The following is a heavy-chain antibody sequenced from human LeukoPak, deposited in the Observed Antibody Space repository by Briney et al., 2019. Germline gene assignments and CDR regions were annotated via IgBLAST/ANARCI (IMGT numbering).Heavy chain of an antibody. V-gene: IGHV3-66*01. CDR3: ARDRSSSSSFMGYYYGMDV. CDR2: IYSGGST. Sequence: GGSLRLSCAASGYTVSSNYMSWVRQAPGKGLEWVSVIYSGGSTYYADSVKGRFTISRDNSKNTLYLQMNSLRAEDTAVYYCARDRSSSSSFMGYYYGMDVWGQGTTVTVSS. J-gene: IGHJ6*02. CDR1: GYTVSSNY. D-gene: IGHD6-6*01.